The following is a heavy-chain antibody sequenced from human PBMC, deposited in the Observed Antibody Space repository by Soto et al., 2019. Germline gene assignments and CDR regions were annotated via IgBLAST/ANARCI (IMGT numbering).Heavy chain of an antibody. CDR2: IYYTGNT. J-gene: IGHJ6*02. CDR1: GGSVSSGSYY. CDR3: ARELSYSYYYGMDV. Sequence: SSETLSLTCTVSGGSVSSGSYYWSWIRQHPGRGLEWIGYIYYTGNTYYNPPLKSRLAISVDTSKNQFSLKLTSVTAADTAVYYCARELSYSYYYGMDVWGQGTTVTVSS. V-gene: IGHV4-31*03. D-gene: IGHD2-21*01.